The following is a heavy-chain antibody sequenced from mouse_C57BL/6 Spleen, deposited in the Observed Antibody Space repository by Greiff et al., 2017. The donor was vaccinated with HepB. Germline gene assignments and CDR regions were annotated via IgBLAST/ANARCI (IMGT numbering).Heavy chain of an antibody. J-gene: IGHJ2*01. CDR3: TREAYYGSSYGFDY. CDR1: GFTFSSYA. V-gene: IGHV5-9-1*02. Sequence: EVKVVESGEGLVKPGGSLKLSCAASGFTFSSYAMSWVRQTPEKRLEWVAYISSGGDYIYYADTVKGRFTISRDNARNTLYLQMSSLKSEDTAMYYCTREAYYGSSYGFDYWGQGTTLTVSS. CDR2: ISSGGDYI. D-gene: IGHD1-1*01.